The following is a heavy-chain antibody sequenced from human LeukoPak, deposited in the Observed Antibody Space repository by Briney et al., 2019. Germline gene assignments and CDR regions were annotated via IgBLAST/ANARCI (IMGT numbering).Heavy chain of an antibody. J-gene: IGHJ6*02. Sequence: GGSLRLSCAASGFTFSSYSMNWVRQAPGKGLEWVSSISSSSDYIYYADSVKGRFTISRDNAKNSLYLQMNSLRAEDTAVYYRAGVVAATSDLDYYGLDVWGQGTTVTVSS. V-gene: IGHV3-21*01. D-gene: IGHD2-15*01. CDR2: ISSSSDYI. CDR3: AGVVAATSDLDYYGLDV. CDR1: GFTFSSYS.